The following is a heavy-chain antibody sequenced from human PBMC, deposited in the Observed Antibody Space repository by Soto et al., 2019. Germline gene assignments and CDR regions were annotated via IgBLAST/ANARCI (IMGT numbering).Heavy chain of an antibody. CDR1: GGSFRGYY. J-gene: IGHJ5*02. D-gene: IGHD3-10*01. CDR2: INHSGST. Sequence: SETLSLTCAVYGGSFRGYYCSWSRQPPGKGLEWIGEINHSGSTNYNPSLKSRVTISVDTSKNQFSLKLSSVTAADTAVYYCARGSQALLWFGELRRTWFDPWGQGTLVTVSS. V-gene: IGHV4-34*01. CDR3: ARGSQALLWFGELRRTWFDP.